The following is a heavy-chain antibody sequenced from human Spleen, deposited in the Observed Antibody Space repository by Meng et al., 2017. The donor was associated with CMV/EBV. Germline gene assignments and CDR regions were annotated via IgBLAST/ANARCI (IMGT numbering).Heavy chain of an antibody. V-gene: IGHV4-34*01. D-gene: IGHD1-26*01. CDR3: ARGRAPYWYFDL. J-gene: IGHJ2*01. CDR2: INHSGSA. CDR1: GGSFSGCY. Sequence: AVYGGSFSGCYWSWIRQPRGKGLEWIGEINHSGSADYNPSLKGRVTISVDTSKNQFSLKLSSATAADTAVYYCARGRAPYWYFDLWGRGTLVTVSS.